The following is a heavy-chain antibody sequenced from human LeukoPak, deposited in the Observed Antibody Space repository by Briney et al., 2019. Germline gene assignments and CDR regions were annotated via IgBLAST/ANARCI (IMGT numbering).Heavy chain of an antibody. CDR3: ARSRGGSGAFDI. Sequence: SVKVSCKASGGTFSSYAISWVRQAPGQRLEWMGGIIPIFGTANYAQKFQGRVTITADKSTSTAYMELSSLRSEDTAVYYCARSRGGSGAFDIWGQGTMVTVSS. D-gene: IGHD6-25*01. CDR1: GGTFSSYA. J-gene: IGHJ3*02. CDR2: IIPIFGTA. V-gene: IGHV1-69*06.